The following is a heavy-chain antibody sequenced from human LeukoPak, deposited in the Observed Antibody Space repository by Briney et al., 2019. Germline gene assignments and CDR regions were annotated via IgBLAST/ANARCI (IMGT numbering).Heavy chain of an antibody. CDR1: GGSISSSSYY. D-gene: IGHD6-13*01. V-gene: IGHV4-39*07. J-gene: IGHJ1*01. CDR2: IYYSGST. CDR3: ASMGIAAAERYFQH. Sequence: PSETLSLTCTVSGGSISSSSYYWGWIRQPPGKGLEWIGSIYYSGSTYYNPSLKSRVTISVDTSKNQFSLKLSSVTAADTAVYYCASMGIAAAERYFQHWGQGTLVTVSS.